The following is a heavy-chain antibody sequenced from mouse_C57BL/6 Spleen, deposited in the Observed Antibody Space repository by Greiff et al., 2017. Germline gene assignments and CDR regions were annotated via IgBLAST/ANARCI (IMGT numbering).Heavy chain of an antibody. CDR3: ASSYYACAMDD. V-gene: IGHV2-2*01. CDR1: GFSLTGYG. D-gene: IGHD1-1*01. J-gene: IGHJ4*01. Sequence: VQLQQSGPGLVQPSQSLSITCTVSGFSLTGYGVHWVRQSPGKGLEWLGVIWTGGSKNYKAAFNARQSISKDNSKSKVFFKMNSLQADDAAIDYCASSYYACAMDDWGKGTSVTVSS. CDR2: IWTGGSK.